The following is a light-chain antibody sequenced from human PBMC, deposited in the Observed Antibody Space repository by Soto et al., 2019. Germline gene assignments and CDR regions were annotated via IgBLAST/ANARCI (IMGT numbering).Light chain of an antibody. CDR1: QSVVNY. CDR2: DTS. V-gene: IGKV3-11*01. J-gene: IGKJ4*01. Sequence: EIVLTQSPATLSLSPGERATLSCRASQSVVNYLAWYQQQPGQAPRLLIYDTSNRATGILARFSGSGSGTDFTLTISSLDPEDFAVYYCQQRNTWPLTFGGGTKVEIK. CDR3: QQRNTWPLT.